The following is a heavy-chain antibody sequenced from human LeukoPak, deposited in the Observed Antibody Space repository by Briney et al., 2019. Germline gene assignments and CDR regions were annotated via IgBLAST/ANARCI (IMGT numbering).Heavy chain of an antibody. CDR1: GGSISSGDYY. D-gene: IGHD2-2*01. Sequence: SETLSLTCTVSGGSISSGDYYWSWIRQPPGKGLEWIGYIYYSGSTYYNPSLKSRVTISVDTSKNQFSLKLSSVTAADTAVYYCARGPTSSTSPSRFDLWGRGTLVTVSS. J-gene: IGHJ2*01. V-gene: IGHV4-30-4*08. CDR3: ARGPTSSTSPSRFDL. CDR2: IYYSGST.